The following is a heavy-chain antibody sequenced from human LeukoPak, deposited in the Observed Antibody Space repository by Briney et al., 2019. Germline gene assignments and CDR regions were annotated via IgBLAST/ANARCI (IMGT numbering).Heavy chain of an antibody. D-gene: IGHD3-3*01. Sequence: AGGSLRLSCAASGFTFSSYAMGWVRQAPGKGLEWVSAITGSGGSTYYADSVKGRFTISRDNSKNTLYLQMNSLRDEDTAVYYCATRGVVIIGDQNWFDPWGQGTLVTVSS. CDR1: GFTFSSYA. J-gene: IGHJ5*02. CDR2: ITGSGGST. V-gene: IGHV3-23*01. CDR3: ATRGVVIIGDQNWFDP.